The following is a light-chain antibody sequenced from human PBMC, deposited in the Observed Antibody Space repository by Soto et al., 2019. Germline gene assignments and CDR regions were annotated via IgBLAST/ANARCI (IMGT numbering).Light chain of an antibody. Sequence: QSALTQPRSVSGSPGQSVTISCTGTSSDVGNYNYVSWYQRYPGKAPKLMIYEVSKRPSGVPDRFSGSKSGNTASLTISGLQTEDEADYYCCSYAGSFTWLFGGGTKLTVL. CDR2: EVS. J-gene: IGLJ3*02. CDR3: CSYAGSFTWL. CDR1: SSDVGNYNY. V-gene: IGLV2-11*01.